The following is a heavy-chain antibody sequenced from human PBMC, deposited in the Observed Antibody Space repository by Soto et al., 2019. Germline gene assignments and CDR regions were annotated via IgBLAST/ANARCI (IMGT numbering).Heavy chain of an antibody. CDR1: VGSISGYY. D-gene: IGHD5-18*01. CDR3: ACRYGSCFDV. V-gene: IGHV4-59*08. J-gene: IGHJ4*01. CDR2: IYYSGST. Sequence: SETLSLACTVSVGSISGYYWSWIRKPPGKGLERIGYIYYSGSTNYNPSLKSRVTISVDTSKNQFSLKLSCGTAADTAGYYCACRYGSCFDVSAQRTLVTVSS.